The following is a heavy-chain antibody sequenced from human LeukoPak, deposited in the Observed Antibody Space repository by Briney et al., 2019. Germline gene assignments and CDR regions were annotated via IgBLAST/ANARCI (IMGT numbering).Heavy chain of an antibody. J-gene: IGHJ4*02. CDR2: ISTYSGNT. CDR3: ARDRRSGWYLYYFDY. D-gene: IGHD6-19*01. V-gene: IGHV1-18*01. Sequence: ASVKVSCKASGYTFTTYGISWVRQAPGQGLEWMGWISTYSGNTNYAQKLQGRVTLTTGTSTSTAYMELRSLRSDDTAVYYCARDRRSGWYLYYFDYWGRGTLVTVSS. CDR1: GYTFTTYG.